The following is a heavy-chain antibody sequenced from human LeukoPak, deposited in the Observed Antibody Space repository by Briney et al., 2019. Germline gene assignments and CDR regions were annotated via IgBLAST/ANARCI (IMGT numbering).Heavy chain of an antibody. CDR1: AYTFTGYY. CDR3: AREEYGFDP. D-gene: IGHD2-2*01. J-gene: IGHJ5*02. Sequence: ASVKVSCKASAYTFTGYYMHWVRQAPGQGLEWMGWINPKSGGTNYAQKFQGRVTMTRDTSIHTAYMELSRLRSDDTAVYYCAREEYGFDPWGQGTLVTVSS. V-gene: IGHV1-2*02. CDR2: INPKSGGT.